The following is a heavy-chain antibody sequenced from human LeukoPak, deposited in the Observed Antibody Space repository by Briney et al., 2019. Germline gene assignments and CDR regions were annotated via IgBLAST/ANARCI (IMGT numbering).Heavy chain of an antibody. V-gene: IGHV3-9*01. D-gene: IGHD6-13*01. CDR3: AKDRIAAADLLTRGPGY. J-gene: IGHJ4*02. CDR2: ISWNSGSI. CDR1: GFTFDDHA. Sequence: GGSLRLSCAVSGFTFDDHAMHWVRQAPGKGLEWVSGISWNSGSIGYADSVKGRFTISRDNAKNSLYLQMNSLRAEDTALYYCAKDRIAAADLLTRGPGYWGQGTLVTVSS.